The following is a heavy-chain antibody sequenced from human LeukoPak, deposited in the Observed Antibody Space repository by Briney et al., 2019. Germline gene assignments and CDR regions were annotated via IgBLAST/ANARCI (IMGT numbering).Heavy chain of an antibody. D-gene: IGHD2-2*01. J-gene: IGHJ5*02. CDR2: IDTSGST. CDR1: GGSFSGYY. V-gene: IGHV4-4*07. CDR3: ARDGGVPGRNWFDP. Sequence: PSETLSLTCAVYGGSFSGYYWSWIRQPAVKGLEWIGRIDTSGSTNYNPSLKSRVTMSVDTSKNQFSLKLRSVTAADTAVYYCARDGGVPGRNWFDPWGQGTLVTVSS.